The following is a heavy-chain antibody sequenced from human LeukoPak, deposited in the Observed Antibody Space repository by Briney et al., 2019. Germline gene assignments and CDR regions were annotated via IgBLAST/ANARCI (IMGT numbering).Heavy chain of an antibody. CDR1: GFTFSSYE. Sequence: PGGSLRLSCAASGFTFSSYEMNWVRQAPGKGLEWVSYISSSGSTIYYADSVKGRFTISRDNSKNTLYLQMNSLRAEDTAVYYCAKSGYTYGTAVYWYFDLWGRGTLVTVSS. CDR2: ISSSGSTI. V-gene: IGHV3-48*03. D-gene: IGHD5-18*01. J-gene: IGHJ2*01. CDR3: AKSGYTYGTAVYWYFDL.